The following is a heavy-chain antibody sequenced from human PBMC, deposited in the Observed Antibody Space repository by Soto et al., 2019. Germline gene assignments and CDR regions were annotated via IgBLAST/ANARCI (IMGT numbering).Heavy chain of an antibody. CDR3: ARTDYYDSSGYDFDY. V-gene: IGHV5-10-1*01. D-gene: IGHD3-22*01. Sequence: GESLKISCHGSGYSFTSYWISWVRQMPGKGLEWMGRIDPSDSYTNYSPSFQGHVTISADKSISTAYLQWSSLKASDTAMYYCARTDYYDSSGYDFDYWGQGTLVTVSS. J-gene: IGHJ4*02. CDR1: GYSFTSYW. CDR2: IDPSDSYT.